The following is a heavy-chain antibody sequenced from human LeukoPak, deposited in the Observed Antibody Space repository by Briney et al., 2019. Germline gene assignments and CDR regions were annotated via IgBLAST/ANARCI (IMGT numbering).Heavy chain of an antibody. CDR1: GGSISSYY. D-gene: IGHD3-10*01. V-gene: IGHV4-59*08. Sequence: SETLSLTCTVSGGSISSYYWSWIRQPPGKGLEWIGYIYYRGNTDYNPSLKSRVTISVDTSRDQFSLSLSSVTAADTAFYYCAGHYSGSGSYPQNAFDNWGQGTVVNGSS. CDR2: IYYRGNT. CDR3: AGHYSGSGSYPQNAFDN. J-gene: IGHJ3*02.